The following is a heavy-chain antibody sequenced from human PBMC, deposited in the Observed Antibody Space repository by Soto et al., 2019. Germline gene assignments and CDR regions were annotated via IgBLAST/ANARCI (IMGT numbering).Heavy chain of an antibody. V-gene: IGHV3-21*01. CDR1: GFTFSSYS. CDR3: ARGPQPHFNYYYYYGMDV. Sequence: PGGSLRLSCAASGFTFSSYSMNWVRQAPGKXLEWVSSISSSSSYIYYADSVKGRFTISRDNAKNSLYLQMNSLRAEDTAVYYCARGPQPHFNYYYYYGMDVWGQGTTVTVSS. J-gene: IGHJ6*02. CDR2: ISSSSSYI.